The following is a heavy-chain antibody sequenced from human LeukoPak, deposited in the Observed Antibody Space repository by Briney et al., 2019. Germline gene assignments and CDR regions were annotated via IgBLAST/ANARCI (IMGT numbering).Heavy chain of an antibody. Sequence: SETLSLTCTVSGGSISSYNWNWIRQPAGKGLEWIGRIYTTGSTNYNPSLKSRVTMSVDTSKNQFSLKLSSVTAADTAVYYCAKERYCSSTSCYRGRGYYFDYWGQGTLVTVSS. CDR1: GGSISSYN. CDR2: IYTTGST. CDR3: AKERYCSSTSCYRGRGYYFDY. V-gene: IGHV4-4*07. J-gene: IGHJ4*02. D-gene: IGHD2-2*02.